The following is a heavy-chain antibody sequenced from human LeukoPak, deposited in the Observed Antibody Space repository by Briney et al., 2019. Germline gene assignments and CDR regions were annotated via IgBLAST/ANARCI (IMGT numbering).Heavy chain of an antibody. Sequence: PGGSLRLSCAASGFTFNIYAMSWVRQAPGKGLEFVSGIGSNGDDKYYGDSVKDRFTISRDNSKDTLFLQMGSLRLEDTAVYYCARGRIGFGSANYLDSWGQGTLLTVSS. J-gene: IGHJ4*02. CDR2: IGSNGDDK. CDR3: ARGRIGFGSANYLDS. CDR1: GFTFNIYA. D-gene: IGHD3-16*01. V-gene: IGHV3-64*02.